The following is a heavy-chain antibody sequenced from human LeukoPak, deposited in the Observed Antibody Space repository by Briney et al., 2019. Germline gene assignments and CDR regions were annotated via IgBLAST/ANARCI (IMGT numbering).Heavy chain of an antibody. Sequence: ASVKVSCKASGYTFTGYFMHWVRQAPGQGLEWMGWINPNSGGTNYAQKFQGRVTMTRDTSISTAYMDLSRLRSDDTAVYYCARGKARREGYYFDYWGQGTLVTVSS. CDR1: GYTFTGYF. V-gene: IGHV1-2*02. D-gene: IGHD6-13*01. CDR3: ARGKARREGYYFDY. J-gene: IGHJ4*02. CDR2: INPNSGGT.